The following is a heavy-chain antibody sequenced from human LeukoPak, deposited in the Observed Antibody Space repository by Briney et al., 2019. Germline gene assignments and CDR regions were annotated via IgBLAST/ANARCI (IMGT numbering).Heavy chain of an antibody. D-gene: IGHD2-15*01. CDR2: MYSGGST. V-gene: IGHV3-53*01. Sequence: GGSLRLSCTASEFTVRSNYMSWVRQSPRKGLEWVSIMYSGGSTDYADSVKGRFIISRDHSKNTLYLQMNSLRAEDTAVYYCARDRYCSGGSCYGDAFDLWGQGTTVTVSS. CDR1: EFTVRSNY. J-gene: IGHJ3*01. CDR3: ARDRYCSGGSCYGDAFDL.